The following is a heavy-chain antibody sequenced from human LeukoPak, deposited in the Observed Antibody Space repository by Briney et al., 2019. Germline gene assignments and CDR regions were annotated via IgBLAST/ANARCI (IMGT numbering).Heavy chain of an antibody. CDR3: ARLGSSSWLIWS. Sequence: GESLKISCKGSGYSFINYWIGWVRQMPGKGLEWMGIIYPGESDTRYSPSFQGQVTISADQSISTAYLQWSSLKASDTAMYYCARLGSSSWLIWSWGQGTLVTVSS. D-gene: IGHD6-13*01. CDR1: GYSFINYW. V-gene: IGHV5-51*01. CDR2: IYPGESDT. J-gene: IGHJ5*02.